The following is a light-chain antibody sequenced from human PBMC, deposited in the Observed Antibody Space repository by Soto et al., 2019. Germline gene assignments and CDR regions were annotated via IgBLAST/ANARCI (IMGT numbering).Light chain of an antibody. V-gene: IGLV2-14*01. J-gene: IGLJ2*01. CDR1: SGDVGGYNY. CDR3: TSRTSSSTRGVV. Sequence: QSALTQPASVSGSPGQSITISCTRSSGDVGGYNYVSWYQQHPGKAPKLMIYDVSSRPSGVSNRFSGSKSGNTASLTISGLQAEDEADYYCTSRTSSSTRGVVFGGGTKLTVL. CDR2: DVS.